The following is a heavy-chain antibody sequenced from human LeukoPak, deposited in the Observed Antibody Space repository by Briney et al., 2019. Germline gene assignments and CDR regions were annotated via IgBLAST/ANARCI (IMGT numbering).Heavy chain of an antibody. Sequence: GGSLRLSCEASGFTFSSYWMSWVRQAPGKGLEWVANIKQDGSEKYYVDSVKGRFTISRDNAKNSLYLQMNSLRAEDTAVYYCARPHSGTYYDYVWGRNWFDPWGQGTLVTVSS. D-gene: IGHD3-16*01. CDR1: GFTFSSYW. V-gene: IGHV3-7*03. J-gene: IGHJ5*02. CDR2: IKQDGSEK. CDR3: ARPHSGTYYDYVWGRNWFDP.